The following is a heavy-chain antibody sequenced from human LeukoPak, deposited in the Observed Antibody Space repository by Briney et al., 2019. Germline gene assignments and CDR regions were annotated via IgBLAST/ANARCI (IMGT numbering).Heavy chain of an antibody. CDR1: GGSISSSNW. Sequence: SETLSLTCTVSGGSISSSNWWTWVRQPPGKGLEWIGEIYHSGSTNYNPSLKSRVTISVDKSKNQFSLKLSSVTAADTAVYYCARGAYCGGDCYYFDYWGQGTLVTVSS. J-gene: IGHJ4*02. CDR2: IYHSGST. D-gene: IGHD2-21*02. V-gene: IGHV4-4*02. CDR3: ARGAYCGGDCYYFDY.